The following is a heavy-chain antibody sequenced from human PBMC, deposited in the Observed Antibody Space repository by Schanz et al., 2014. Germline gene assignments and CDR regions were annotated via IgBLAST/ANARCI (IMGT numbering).Heavy chain of an antibody. V-gene: IGHV3-23*04. CDR1: GFSFSSYA. Sequence: EVQVVESGGGLVQPGGSLRLSCTASGFSFSSYAMGWVRQARGKGLEWVSAMNESHSTIYYADSVRGRFTISRDNAKNSLFLHMNSLRAEDTAVYYCVRDILHRVYDSGSPWGQGTLVTVSS. CDR3: VRDILHRVYDSGSP. J-gene: IGHJ5*02. D-gene: IGHD3-10*01. CDR2: MNESHSTI.